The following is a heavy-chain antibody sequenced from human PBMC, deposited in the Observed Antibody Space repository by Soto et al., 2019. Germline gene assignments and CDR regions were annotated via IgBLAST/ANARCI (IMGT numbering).Heavy chain of an antibody. V-gene: IGHV1-18*01. D-gene: IGHD3-22*01. Sequence: QVQLVQSGTEVKKPGASMKVSCKASGYSFATSGISWVRQAPGQGLEWMGWISAYNGNTNYYQKLQGRINMTTDTSTSTAYLELRSLRSDDTAVYYCARAGQYYDSSGYAAWGQGTLVTVSS. CDR1: GYSFATSG. CDR3: ARAGQYYDSSGYAA. J-gene: IGHJ5*02. CDR2: ISAYNGNT.